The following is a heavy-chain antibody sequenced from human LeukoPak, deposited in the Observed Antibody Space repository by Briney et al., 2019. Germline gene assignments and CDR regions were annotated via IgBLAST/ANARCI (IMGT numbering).Heavy chain of an antibody. J-gene: IGHJ4*02. Sequence: GASVKVSCKASGGTFSSYATSWVRQATGQGPEWMGWMSPKSGASGFARNFQGRVTLTRDTSITTAYMELSSLISDDTAVYYCARSRGVWFGDFDYWGQGGLVTVSS. D-gene: IGHD3-10*01. CDR2: MSPKSGAS. CDR1: GGTFSSYA. V-gene: IGHV1-8*02. CDR3: ARSRGVWFGDFDY.